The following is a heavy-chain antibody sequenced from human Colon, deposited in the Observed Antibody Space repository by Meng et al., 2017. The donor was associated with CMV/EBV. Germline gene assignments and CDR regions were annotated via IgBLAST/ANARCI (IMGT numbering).Heavy chain of an antibody. V-gene: IGHV4-61*01. D-gene: IGHD3-22*01. Sequence: SETLSLTCSVSGGSVSSGSYYWSWIRQPPGKGLEWIGYMSYSGTSHYNPSLKSRVTISVDTSKNQFSLKLSSVTAADTAVYFCARTYYYESSGYYSYYYHSGMDVWGQRTPVTVSS. J-gene: IGHJ6*02. CDR1: GGSVSSGSYY. CDR3: ARTYYYESSGYYSYYYHSGMDV. CDR2: MSYSGTS.